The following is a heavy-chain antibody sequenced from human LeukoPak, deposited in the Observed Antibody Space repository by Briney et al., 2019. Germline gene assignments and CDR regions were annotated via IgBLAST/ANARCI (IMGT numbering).Heavy chain of an antibody. CDR2: IYYSGST. V-gene: IGHV4-39*07. CDR3: ARVGVSRYFDY. Sequence: PSETLSLTCTVSGGSITISSYSWGWIPRPPGKGLEWIGSIYYSGSTYYNPSLKSRVTISVDTSKNQFSLKLSSVTAADTAVYYCARVGVSRYFDYWGQGTLVTVSS. CDR1: GGSITISSYS. D-gene: IGHD2-21*01. J-gene: IGHJ4*02.